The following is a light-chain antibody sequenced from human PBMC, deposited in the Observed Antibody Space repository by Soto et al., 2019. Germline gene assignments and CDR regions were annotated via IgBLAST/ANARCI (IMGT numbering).Light chain of an antibody. V-gene: IGLV1-44*01. Sequence: QSALTQPPSASGTPGQRIIISCSGSTSNIESHSVNWFQQVPGTAPKLLIKTNNQRPSGVPDRFSGSKSGASASLAISGLQSEDEATYYCATWDDRLGAVIFGGGTKLTVL. CDR1: TSNIESHS. J-gene: IGLJ2*01. CDR2: TNN. CDR3: ATWDDRLGAVI.